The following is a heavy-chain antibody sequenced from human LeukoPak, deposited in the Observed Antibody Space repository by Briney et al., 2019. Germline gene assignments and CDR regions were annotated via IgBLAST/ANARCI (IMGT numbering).Heavy chain of an antibody. CDR2: ISNNGGST. Sequence: GGSLRLSCAASGFTFSRYAMHWVRQAPGKGLEYVSAISNNGGSTYYADSVKGRFTISRDNSKNTLYLQMSSLRAEDTAVYYCVKDLDNHYYQTLFDYWGQGTLVTVSS. D-gene: IGHD1-14*01. V-gene: IGHV3-64D*06. CDR1: GFTFSRYA. CDR3: VKDLDNHYYQTLFDY. J-gene: IGHJ4*02.